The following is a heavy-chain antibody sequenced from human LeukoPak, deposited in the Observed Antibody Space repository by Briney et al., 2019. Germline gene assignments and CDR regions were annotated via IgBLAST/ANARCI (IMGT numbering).Heavy chain of an antibody. J-gene: IGHJ5*02. CDR3: AKEGRHSSRPGWFDP. CDR1: GFTFSSYA. V-gene: IGHV3-23*01. Sequence: GGSLRLSCAASGFTFSSYAMSWVRQAPGKGLEWVSTISGSGGSTYYADSVRGRFTISRDNSKNTLYLQMNSLRAEDTAVYYCAKEGRHSSRPGWFDPWGQGTLVTVSS. D-gene: IGHD6-19*01. CDR2: ISGSGGST.